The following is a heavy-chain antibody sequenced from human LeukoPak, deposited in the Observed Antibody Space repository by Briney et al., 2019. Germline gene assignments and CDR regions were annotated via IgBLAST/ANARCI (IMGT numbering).Heavy chain of an antibody. V-gene: IGHV4-59*12. CDR3: AAITIFYYGMDV. J-gene: IGHJ6*02. D-gene: IGHD3-9*01. Sequence: PSETLSLTCTVSGGSISSYYWSWIRQPPGKGLEWIGYIYYSGSTNYNPSLKSRVTMSVDTSKNQFSLKLSSVTAADTAVYYCAAITIFYYGMDVWGQGTTVTVSS. CDR2: IYYSGST. CDR1: GGSISSYY.